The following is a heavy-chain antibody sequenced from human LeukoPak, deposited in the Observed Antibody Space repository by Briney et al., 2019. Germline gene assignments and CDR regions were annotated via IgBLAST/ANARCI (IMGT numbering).Heavy chain of an antibody. Sequence: PSETLSLTCTVSGGSISNYYWSWIRQPPGKGLEWIGYIYYSGGTNYKPSLESRVTISADPSKNHLSLKLNSVTAADTAIYYCARSPPSGYLNFDYWGQGTLVTVSS. CDR2: IYYSGGT. D-gene: IGHD5-12*01. V-gene: IGHV4-59*01. CDR3: ARSPPSGYLNFDY. J-gene: IGHJ4*02. CDR1: GGSISNYY.